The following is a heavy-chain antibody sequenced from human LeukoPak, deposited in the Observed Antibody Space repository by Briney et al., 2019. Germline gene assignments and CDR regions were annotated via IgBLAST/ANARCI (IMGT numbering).Heavy chain of an antibody. CDR3: ARSVYYYDSSGFLDY. Sequence: ASVTVSFKSSGCTFISYAISWVRQAPGQGLEWMGRIIPIFGTANYAQKFQGRVTITADKSTSTAYMELSSLRSEDTAVYYCARSVYYYDSSGFLDYWGQGTLVTVSS. CDR2: IIPIFGTA. CDR1: GCTFISYA. D-gene: IGHD3-22*01. V-gene: IGHV1-69*06. J-gene: IGHJ4*02.